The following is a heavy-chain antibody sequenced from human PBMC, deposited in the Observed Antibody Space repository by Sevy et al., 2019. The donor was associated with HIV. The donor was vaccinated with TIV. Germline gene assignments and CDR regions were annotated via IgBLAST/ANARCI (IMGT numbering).Heavy chain of an antibody. CDR3: ASCGRHYYDLSGYYEFGTFDY. CDR2: IYYSGST. D-gene: IGHD3-22*01. Sequence: SETLSLTCTVSGGSISSYYWSWIRQPPGKGLEWIGYIYYSGSTNYNPSLKSRVTISVDTSKNQFSLKLSSVTAADTAVYYCASCGRHYYDLSGYYEFGTFDYWGQGNLVTVSS. V-gene: IGHV4-59*01. J-gene: IGHJ4*02. CDR1: GGSISSYY.